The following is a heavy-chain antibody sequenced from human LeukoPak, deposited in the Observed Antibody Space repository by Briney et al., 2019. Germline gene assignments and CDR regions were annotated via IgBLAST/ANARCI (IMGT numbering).Heavy chain of an antibody. CDR1: GGTFSSYA. J-gene: IGHJ6*02. Sequence: SVKVSCKASGGTFSSYAISWVRQAPGQGLEWMGRIIPILGIANYAQKFQGRVTITADKSTSTAYMELSSLRSEDTAVYYCASAEMIAVAGTQGDYYGMDVWGQGTTVTVSS. CDR2: IIPILGIA. CDR3: ASAEMIAVAGTQGDYYGMDV. D-gene: IGHD6-19*01. V-gene: IGHV1-69*04.